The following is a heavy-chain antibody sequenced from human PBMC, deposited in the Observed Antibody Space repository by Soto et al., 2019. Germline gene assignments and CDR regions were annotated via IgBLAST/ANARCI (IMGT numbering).Heavy chain of an antibody. J-gene: IGHJ4*02. D-gene: IGHD7-27*01. CDR3: ARDPKTSGGQHWAFNYFDS. CDR1: GFSFSISP. V-gene: IGHV3-30-3*01. CDR2: ISYDGTNK. Sequence: GGSLRLSCAASGFSFSISPMHWVRQAPGKGPEWVALISYDGTNKFYADSVEGRFTISRDNSKSTLYLQVDSLRPEDAAVYYCARDPKTSGGQHWAFNYFDSWGQGTLVTVSS.